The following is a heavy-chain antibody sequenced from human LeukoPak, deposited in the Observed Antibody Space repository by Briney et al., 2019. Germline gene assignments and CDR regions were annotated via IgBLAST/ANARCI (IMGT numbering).Heavy chain of an antibody. CDR2: IYTSGTT. D-gene: IGHD1-1*01. CDR3: ARAPTGTGGWNWFDP. Sequence: SETLSLTCTVSGGSISSYYWSWIRQPAGEGLELIGRIYTSGTTNYNPSLKSRVTMSVDTSKNQFSLKLSSVTAAVTAVYYCARAPTGTGGWNWFDPWGQGTLVTVSS. CDR1: GGSISSYY. V-gene: IGHV4-4*07. J-gene: IGHJ5*02.